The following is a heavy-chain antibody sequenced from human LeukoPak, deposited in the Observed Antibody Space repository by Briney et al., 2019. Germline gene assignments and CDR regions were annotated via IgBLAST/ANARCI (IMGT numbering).Heavy chain of an antibody. J-gene: IGHJ5*01. Sequence: GGSLRLSCAASGFTFNNYAMSWVRQAPGKGLEWVSAISGSDAGTYYADSVKGRFTISRDNSKKTLYLQMNSLRAEDTAVFYCARARRSGGITMIRGVKDRGWFDSWGQGILVTVSS. D-gene: IGHD3-10*01. V-gene: IGHV3-23*01. CDR3: ARARRSGGITMIRGVKDRGWFDS. CDR2: ISGSDAGT. CDR1: GFTFNNYA.